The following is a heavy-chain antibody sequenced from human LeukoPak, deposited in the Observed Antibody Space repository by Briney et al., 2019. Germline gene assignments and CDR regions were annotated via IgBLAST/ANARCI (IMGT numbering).Heavy chain of an antibody. J-gene: IGHJ4*02. CDR1: GFTFSSYA. V-gene: IGHV3-30*04. CDR3: ARDCCYYDSSGYYSRYFDY. Sequence: PGRSLRLSCAASGFTFSSYAMHWVRQAPGKGLEWVAVISYDGSNKYYADSVKGRFTISRDNSKNTLYLQMNSLRAEDTAVYYCARDCCYYDSSGYYSRYFDYWGQGTLVTVSS. CDR2: ISYDGSNK. D-gene: IGHD3-22*01.